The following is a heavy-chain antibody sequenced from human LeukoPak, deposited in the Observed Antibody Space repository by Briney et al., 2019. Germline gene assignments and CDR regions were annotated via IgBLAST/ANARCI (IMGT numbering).Heavy chain of an antibody. J-gene: IGHJ5*02. CDR3: AISNGHNWSDP. CDR2: IYYSGST. Sequence: SETLSLTCTVSGGSISSYYWSWIRQPPGKGLEWIGYIYYSGSTNYNPSLKSRVTISVDTSKNQFSLKLSSVTAADTAVYYCAISNGHNWSDPWGQGTLVTVSS. V-gene: IGHV4-59*01. CDR1: GGSISSYY. D-gene: IGHD2-2*03.